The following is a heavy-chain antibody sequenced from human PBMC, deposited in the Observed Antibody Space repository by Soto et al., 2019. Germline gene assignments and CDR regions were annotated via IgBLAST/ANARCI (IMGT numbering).Heavy chain of an antibody. J-gene: IGHJ3*02. V-gene: IGHV3-23*01. CDR1: GFNFPAYA. CDR2: LVGSGADI. D-gene: IGHD2-15*01. Sequence: GGSLRLSCAASGFNFPAYAMNWVRQAPGKGLQWVSGLVGSGADINYADSVRGRFTVSRDNSRNTLYLQMNSLRDEDTAVYYCAKELIANNGGWEPFDMWGRGTKVTVSS. CDR3: AKELIANNGGWEPFDM.